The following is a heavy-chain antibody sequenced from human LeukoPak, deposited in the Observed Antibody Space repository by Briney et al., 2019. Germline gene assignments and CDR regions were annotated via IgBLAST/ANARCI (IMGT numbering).Heavy chain of an antibody. CDR2: IYYSGST. D-gene: IGHD3-16*02. CDR1: GFTFSDYE. J-gene: IGHJ4*02. CDR3: ARGRLGELSYVDY. Sequence: GSLRLSCAASGFTFSDYEMNWIRQPPGKGLEWIGSIYYSGSTYYNPSLKSRVTISVDTSKNQFSLKLSSVTAADTAVYYCARGRLGELSYVDYWGQGTLVTVSS. V-gene: IGHV4-38-2*01.